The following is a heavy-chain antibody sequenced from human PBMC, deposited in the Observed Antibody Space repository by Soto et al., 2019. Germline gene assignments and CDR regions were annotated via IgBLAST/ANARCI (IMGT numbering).Heavy chain of an antibody. J-gene: IGHJ4*02. CDR1: GGSISSSSYY. CDR2: IYYSGST. V-gene: IGHV4-39*01. D-gene: IGHD3-22*01. Sequence: SETLSLTCTVSGGSISSSSYYWGWIRQPPGKGLEWIGSIYYSGSTYYNPSLKSRVTISVDTSKNQFSLKLSSVTAADTAVFYYDSSGYYDAPDGYYFDYWGQGTLVTVSS. CDR3: DSSGYYDAPDGYYFDY.